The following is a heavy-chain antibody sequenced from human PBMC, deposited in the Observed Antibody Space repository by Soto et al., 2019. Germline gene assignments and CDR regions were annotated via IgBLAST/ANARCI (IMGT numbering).Heavy chain of an antibody. CDR1: GGSISSGGYS. D-gene: IGHD5-12*01. Sequence: QLQLQESGSGLVKPSQTLSLTCAVSGGSISSGGYSWSWIRQPPGKGLEWIGYIYHSGSTYYNPSPQSRVTIPGDRSKNQFSLKLSSVTAADTAVYYCAAGGGLPRYYWGQGTLVTVSS. V-gene: IGHV4-30-2*01. J-gene: IGHJ4*02. CDR3: AAGGGLPRYY. CDR2: IYHSGST.